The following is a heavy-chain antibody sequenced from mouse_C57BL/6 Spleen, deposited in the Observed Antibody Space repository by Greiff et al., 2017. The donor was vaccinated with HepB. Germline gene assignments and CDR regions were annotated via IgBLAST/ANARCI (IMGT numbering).Heavy chain of an antibody. Sequence: QVQLKQSGPELVKPGASVKISCKASGYTFTDYYINWVKQRPGKGLEWIGWIYPGSGNTKYNEKFKGKATLTVDTSSSTAYMQLSSLTSEDSAVYFCARDWDYFDNWGQGTTLTVSS. CDR3: ARDWDYFDN. CDR1: GYTFTDYY. CDR2: IYPGSGNT. J-gene: IGHJ2*01. V-gene: IGHV1-84*01. D-gene: IGHD4-1*01.